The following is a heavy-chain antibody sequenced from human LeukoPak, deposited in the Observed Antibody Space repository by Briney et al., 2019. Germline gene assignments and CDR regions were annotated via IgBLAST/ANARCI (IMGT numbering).Heavy chain of an antibody. J-gene: IGHJ4*02. V-gene: IGHV1-18*01. Sequence: ASVKVSCKASGYTFTTYGISWVRQAPGQGLEWMGWISAYNGNTNYPQKLQGRVTMTTDTSTSTAYMELRSLRSDDTAVYYCARDFLNDFWSGYCDYWGQGTLVTVSS. CDR3: ARDFLNDFWSGYCDY. CDR1: GYTFTTYG. D-gene: IGHD3-3*01. CDR2: ISAYNGNT.